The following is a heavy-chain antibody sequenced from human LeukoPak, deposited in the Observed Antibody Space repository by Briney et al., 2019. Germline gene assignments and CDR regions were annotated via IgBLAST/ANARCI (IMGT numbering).Heavy chain of an antibody. CDR3: ARVECYYDSSGSFDP. J-gene: IGHJ5*02. V-gene: IGHV3-74*01. CDR1: GFTYSSYW. CDR2: INSDGSST. Sequence: GGSLRLSCAASGFTYSSYWMHWVRQAPGKGLVWVSRINSDGSSTSYADSVKGRFTISRDNAKNTLYLQMNSLRAEDTAVYYCARVECYYDSSGSFDPWGQGTLVTVSS. D-gene: IGHD3-22*01.